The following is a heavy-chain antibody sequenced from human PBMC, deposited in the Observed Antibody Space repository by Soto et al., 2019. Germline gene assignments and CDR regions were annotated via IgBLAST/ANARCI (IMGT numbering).Heavy chain of an antibody. CDR3: ASLSTTVVTRYYFDY. V-gene: IGHV4-59*08. CDR2: IYYSGST. J-gene: IGHJ4*02. CDR1: GCSISSYY. D-gene: IGHD4-17*01. Sequence: XXTLSLPFTVSGCSISSYYWGWIPQPPGKGLEWIGYIYYSGSTNYNPSLKSRVTMSVDTSKNQFSLKLSSVTAEDTAVYYCASLSTTVVTRYYFDYWGQGTLVTVSS.